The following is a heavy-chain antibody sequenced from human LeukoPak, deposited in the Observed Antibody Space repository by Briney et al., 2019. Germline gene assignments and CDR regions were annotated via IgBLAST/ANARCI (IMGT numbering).Heavy chain of an antibody. D-gene: IGHD3-9*01. Sequence: PSETLSLTCTVSGGSISSYYWSWIRQPPGKGLEWIGYIYYSGSTNYNPSLKSRVTISVDTSKNQFSLKLSSVTAADTAVYYCARVGILTGSHYYMDVWGKGTTVTVSS. CDR1: GGSISSYY. J-gene: IGHJ6*03. CDR2: IYYSGST. CDR3: ARVGILTGSHYYMDV. V-gene: IGHV4-59*01.